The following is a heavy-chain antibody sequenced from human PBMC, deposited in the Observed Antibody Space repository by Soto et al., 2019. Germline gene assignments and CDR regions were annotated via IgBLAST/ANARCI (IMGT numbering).Heavy chain of an antibody. Sequence: SETLSLTCAVYGGSFSGYYWSWIRQPPGKGLEWIGEINHSGSTNYNPSLKSRVTISVDTSKNQFSLKLSSVTAADTAVYYCARSTGYGDYYRSYYYYYYMDVWGKGTTVTVSS. CDR3: ARSTGYGDYYRSYYYYYYMDV. J-gene: IGHJ6*03. CDR1: GGSFSGYY. V-gene: IGHV4-34*01. D-gene: IGHD4-17*01. CDR2: INHSGST.